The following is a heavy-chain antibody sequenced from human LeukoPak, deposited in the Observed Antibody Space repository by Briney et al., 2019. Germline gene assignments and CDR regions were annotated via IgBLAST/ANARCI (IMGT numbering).Heavy chain of an antibody. Sequence: PSETLSLTCTVSGGSISSYYWSWIRQPPGKGLEWIGYIYYSGGTNYNPSLKSRVTISVDTSKNQFSLKLSSVTAADTAVYYCARGVTRGSIYFDYWGQGTLVTVSS. CDR3: ARGVTRGSIYFDY. D-gene: IGHD2-21*02. J-gene: IGHJ4*02. V-gene: IGHV4-59*01. CDR2: IYYSGGT. CDR1: GGSISSYY.